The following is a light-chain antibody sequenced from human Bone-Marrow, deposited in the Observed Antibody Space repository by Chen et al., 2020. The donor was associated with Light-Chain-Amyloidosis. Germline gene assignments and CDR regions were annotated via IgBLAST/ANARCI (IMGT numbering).Light chain of an antibody. CDR2: GDS. CDR3: QVWDRSSDRPV. Sequence: SYVLTQPSSVSVAPGQTATSACGGNNIGSTSVHWYQQTPGPAPLLVVYGDSDRPSGIPERLSGSNSGNTATLTISRVEAGDEADYYCQVWDRSSDRPVFGGGTKLTVL. J-gene: IGLJ3*02. CDR1: NIGSTS. V-gene: IGLV3-21*02.